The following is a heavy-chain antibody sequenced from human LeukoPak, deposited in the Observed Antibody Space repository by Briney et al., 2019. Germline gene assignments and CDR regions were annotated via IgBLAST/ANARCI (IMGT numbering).Heavy chain of an antibody. V-gene: IGHV1-46*01. CDR1: GYTFTSYY. J-gene: IGHJ4*02. CDR2: INPSGGST. D-gene: IGHD3-22*01. Sequence: ASVKVSCKASGYTFTSYYMHWVRQAPGQGLEWMGIINPSGGSTSYAQKFQGRVTMTRDTFTSTVYMELSSLRSEDTAVYYCARSDSSGSGRGGFDYWGQGTLVTVSS. CDR3: ARSDSSGSGRGGFDY.